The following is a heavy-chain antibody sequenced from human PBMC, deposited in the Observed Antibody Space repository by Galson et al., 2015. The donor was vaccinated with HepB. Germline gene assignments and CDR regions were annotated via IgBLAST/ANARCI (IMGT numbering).Heavy chain of an antibody. D-gene: IGHD1-1*01. Sequence: SVKVSCKVSGYSLTEFSMYWVRQAPGKGLEWMGGFDPEDGEAIYAQSFQGRVTLTEDTSTETAYMELSSLRSEDTAIYYCETSTDPPSAFDIWGQGTMVTVSS. CDR1: GYSLTEFS. V-gene: IGHV1-24*01. J-gene: IGHJ3*02. CDR3: ETSTDPPSAFDI. CDR2: FDPEDGEA.